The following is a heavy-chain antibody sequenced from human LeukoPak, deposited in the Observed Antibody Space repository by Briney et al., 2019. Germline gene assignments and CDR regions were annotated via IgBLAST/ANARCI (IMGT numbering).Heavy chain of an antibody. CDR2: INPSDGAT. V-gene: IGHV1-46*01. J-gene: IGHJ6*03. Sequence: GASVKVSCKAPGNTLTMYNIHWVRQAPGQGLEWMGLINPSDGATTYTQKFQGRVTMTRDMSTTTVYMDLRRLRSEDTAVYFCARGQRGWLSPNWGGLFASYYTYYYMDVWGRGTTVTVSS. D-gene: IGHD3-10*01. CDR3: ARGQRGWLSPNWGGLFASYYTYYYMDV. CDR1: GNTLTMYN.